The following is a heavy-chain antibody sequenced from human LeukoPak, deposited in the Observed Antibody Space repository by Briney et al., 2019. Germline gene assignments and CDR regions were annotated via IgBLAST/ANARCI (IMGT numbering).Heavy chain of an antibody. CDR3: ARGLSILRYFDPNPLDAFDI. CDR2: ISAYNGNT. V-gene: IGHV1-18*01. Sequence: ASVKVSCKASGYTFTSYGISWVRQAPGQGLEWMGWISAYNGNTNYAQKRQGRVTMTTDTSTSTAYMELRSLRSDDTAVYYCARGLSILRYFDPNPLDAFDIWGQGTMVTVSS. CDR1: GYTFTSYG. J-gene: IGHJ3*02. D-gene: IGHD3-9*01.